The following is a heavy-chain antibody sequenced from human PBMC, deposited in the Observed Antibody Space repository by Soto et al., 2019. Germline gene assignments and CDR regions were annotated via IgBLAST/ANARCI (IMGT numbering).Heavy chain of an antibody. CDR3: AKELVPGARSKPSNFDY. CDR1: GFTFSSYA. V-gene: IGHV3-23*01. D-gene: IGHD3-10*01. CDR2: ISGSGGST. J-gene: IGHJ4*02. Sequence: PGGSLRLSCAASGFTFSSYAMSWVRQAPGKGLEWVSAISGSGGSTYYADSVKGRFTISRDNSKNTLYLQMNSLRAEDTAVYYCAKELVPGARSKPSNFDYWGQGTLVTVSS.